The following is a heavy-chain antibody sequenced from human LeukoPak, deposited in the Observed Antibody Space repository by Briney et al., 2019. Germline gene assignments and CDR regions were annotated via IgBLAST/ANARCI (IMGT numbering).Heavy chain of an antibody. CDR2: FDPEDGET. Sequence: GASVKVSCKVSGYTLTELSMHWVRQAPGKGLEWMGGFDPEDGETIYAQKFQSRVTMTEDTSTDTAYMELSSLRSEDTAVYYCATGSLKYYDILTGGGFDPWGQGTLVTVSS. J-gene: IGHJ5*02. CDR1: GYTLTELS. CDR3: ATGSLKYYDILTGGGFDP. D-gene: IGHD3-9*01. V-gene: IGHV1-24*01.